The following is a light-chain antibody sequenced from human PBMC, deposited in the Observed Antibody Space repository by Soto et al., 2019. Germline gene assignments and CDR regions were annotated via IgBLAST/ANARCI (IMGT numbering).Light chain of an antibody. CDR1: QSISSN. V-gene: IGKV3-15*01. J-gene: IGKJ1*01. Sequence: EIVMTQSPDSLSVSPGERATLSCKASQSISSNLAWYPQKPGQAPRLVIYGASTRATGIPARFSGSGSGTDFTLTISRLEPEDFAVYYCQQYGRSSWTFGQGTKVDI. CDR2: GAS. CDR3: QQYGRSSWT.